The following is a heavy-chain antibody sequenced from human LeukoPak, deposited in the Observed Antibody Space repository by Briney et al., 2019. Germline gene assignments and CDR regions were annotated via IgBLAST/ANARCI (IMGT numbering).Heavy chain of an antibody. CDR1: GFAFNSYW. D-gene: IGHD2-8*01. CDR3: ANEEWYRFDY. Sequence: GGSLRLSCAASGFAFNSYWMSWVRQTPGRGLEWVATMDGGGSATYYVDSVKGRFTITRDNAKNSLFLQMNSLRAEDTALYYCANEEWYRFDYWGQGTLVTVPS. V-gene: IGHV3-7*03. J-gene: IGHJ4*02. CDR2: MDGGGSAT.